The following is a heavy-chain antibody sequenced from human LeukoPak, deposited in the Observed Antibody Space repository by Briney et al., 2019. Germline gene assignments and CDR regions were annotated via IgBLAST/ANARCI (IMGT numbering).Heavy chain of an antibody. CDR1: GGSISSYY. D-gene: IGHD4-17*01. V-gene: IGHV4-59*01. CDR2: IYYSGST. CDR3: ATRLFDYGDALLYYYYGMDV. Sequence: SETLSLTCTVSGGSISSYYWSWIRQPPGKGLEWIGYIYYSGSTNYNPSLKSRVTISVDTSKNQFSLKLSSVTAADTAVYYCATRLFDYGDALLYYYYGMDVWGQGTTVTVSS. J-gene: IGHJ6*02.